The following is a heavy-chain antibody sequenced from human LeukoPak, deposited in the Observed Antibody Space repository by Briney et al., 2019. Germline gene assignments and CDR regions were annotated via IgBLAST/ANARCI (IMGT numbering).Heavy chain of an antibody. CDR3: ARFRGEQQLVRVGYYFDY. CDR2: IYPGDSDT. J-gene: IGHJ4*02. V-gene: IGHV5-51*01. CDR1: GYSFTSYW. D-gene: IGHD6-13*01. Sequence: GESLKISCKGSGYSFTSYWIGWVRQMPGKGLEWMGIIYPGDSDTRYSPSFQGQVTISADKSISTAYLQWSSLKASDTAMYYCARFRGEQQLVRVGYYFDYWGQGTLVTVSS.